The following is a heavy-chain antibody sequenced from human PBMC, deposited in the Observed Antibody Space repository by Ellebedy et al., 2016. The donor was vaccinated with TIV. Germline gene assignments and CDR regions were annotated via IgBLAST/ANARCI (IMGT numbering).Heavy chain of an antibody. CDR3: ASGISHYDSATEQRTL. CDR2: ISSNSAYI. J-gene: IGHJ4*02. V-gene: IGHV3-21*01. CDR1: GFTFRTYT. D-gene: IGHD3-22*01. Sequence: GESLKISXAASGFTFRTYTMNWVRQAPGKGLEWVSAISSNSAYIYYADSVKGRLTISRDNVKNSLSLHLNRLRVEDTAVYYCASGISHYDSATEQRTLWGQGTLVTVSS.